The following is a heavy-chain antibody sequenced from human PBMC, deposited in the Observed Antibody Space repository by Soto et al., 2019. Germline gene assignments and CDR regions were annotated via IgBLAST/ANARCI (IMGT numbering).Heavy chain of an antibody. CDR2: IYYSGST. J-gene: IGHJ4*02. V-gene: IGHV4-31*03. D-gene: IGHD3-22*01. CDR3: ARHMDSSGPFDY. Sequence: TLSLTCTVSGGSISSGGYYWSWIRQHPGKGLEWIGYIYYSGSTYYNPSLKSRVTISVDTSKNQFSLQWSSLRASDTAMYYCARHMDSSGPFDYWGQGTLVTVSS. CDR1: GGSISSGGYY.